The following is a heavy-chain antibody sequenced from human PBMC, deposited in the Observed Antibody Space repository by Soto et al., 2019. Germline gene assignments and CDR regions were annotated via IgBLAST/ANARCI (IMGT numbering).Heavy chain of an antibody. CDR1: GFSLSTSGVG. V-gene: IGHV2-5*02. D-gene: IGHD4-17*01. Sequence: KESGPTLVTPTQTLTLTCTFSGFSLSTSGVGVGWIRQPPGKALEWLALIYWDEDKRYSPSLKSRLTITKDTSKNQVVLTMTNTDPVDTATYYCAHRLAASNYGDDEPTNSLDYWGQGTLVTVSS. CDR2: IYWDEDK. CDR3: AHRLAASNYGDDEPTNSLDY. J-gene: IGHJ4*02.